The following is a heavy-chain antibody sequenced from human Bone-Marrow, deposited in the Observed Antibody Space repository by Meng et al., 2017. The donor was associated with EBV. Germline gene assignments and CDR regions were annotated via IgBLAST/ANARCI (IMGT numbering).Heavy chain of an antibody. V-gene: IGHV4-4*02. D-gene: IGHD5/OR15-5a*01. Sequence: VYLQEPCPGLGKPLRTLSRLCAVSGGHLSSINRRSCVRQPPGQVVEWIGSIYNCGRPHYNPFHQRRVPISVDKSKNQFALKLCSVSAADTAVYYCAKRSTAYLFDYWGQGTLVTVSS. J-gene: IGHJ4*02. CDR2: IYNCGRP. CDR1: GGHLSSINR. CDR3: AKRSTAYLFDY.